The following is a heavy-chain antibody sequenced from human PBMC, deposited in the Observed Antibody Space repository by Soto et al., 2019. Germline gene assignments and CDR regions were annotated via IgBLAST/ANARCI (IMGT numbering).Heavy chain of an antibody. D-gene: IGHD4-4*01. CDR3: ARGMTTVTTLDY. CDR2: IYYSGST. CDR1: GGSVSSGRYY. V-gene: IGHV4-61*01. Sequence: SETLSLTCTVSGGSVSSGRYYWSWIRQPPGKGLEWIGYIYYSGSTNYNPSLKSRVTISVDTSKNQFSLKLSSVTAADTAVYNCARGMTTVTTLDYWGQGTRVTVSS. J-gene: IGHJ4*02.